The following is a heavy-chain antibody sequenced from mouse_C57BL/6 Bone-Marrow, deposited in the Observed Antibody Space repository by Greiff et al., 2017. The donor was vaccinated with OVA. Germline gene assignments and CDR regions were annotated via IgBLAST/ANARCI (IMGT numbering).Heavy chain of an antibody. D-gene: IGHD2-3*01. CDR3: ARGWLLRSFAY. CDR2: ISSGSSTI. Sequence: EVHLVESGGGLVKPGGSLKLSCAASGFTFSDYGMHWVRQAPEKGLEWVAYISSGSSTIYYADTVKGRFTISRDNAKNTLFLQMTSLRSEDTAMYYCARGWLLRSFAYWGQGTLVTVSA. CDR1: GFTFSDYG. J-gene: IGHJ3*01. V-gene: IGHV5-17*01.